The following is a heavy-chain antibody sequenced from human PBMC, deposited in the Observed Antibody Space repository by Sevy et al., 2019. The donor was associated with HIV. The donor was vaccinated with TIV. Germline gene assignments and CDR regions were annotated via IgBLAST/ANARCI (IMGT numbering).Heavy chain of an antibody. D-gene: IGHD3-16*01. CDR3: AHETFGRFES. CDR1: GFSFSANW. V-gene: IGHV3-7*01. CDR2: IKGDGSDE. Sequence: GGSLRLSCAASGFSFSANWMNWVRQAPGKGLEWVANIKGDGSDEHYVDPVEGRFTISRDNAKNVLYLQMNSLRVEDTAVYYCAHETFGRFESWGQGTLVTVSS. J-gene: IGHJ4*02.